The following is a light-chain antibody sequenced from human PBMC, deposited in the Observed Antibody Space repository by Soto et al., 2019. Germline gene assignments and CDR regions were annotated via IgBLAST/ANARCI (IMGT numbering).Light chain of an antibody. J-gene: IGKJ4*01. CDR3: QQYTSNPLT. CDR1: QYIGSW. Sequence: DIQMTQSPSSLSASIGDRVTITCRVSQYIGSWLTWYQQKPGKAPKSLIYAASNLRGGVPSRFSGSQSGTDFTLTISGLQPEDSAVYYCQQYTSNPLTFGGGTKV. CDR2: AAS. V-gene: IGKV1D-16*01.